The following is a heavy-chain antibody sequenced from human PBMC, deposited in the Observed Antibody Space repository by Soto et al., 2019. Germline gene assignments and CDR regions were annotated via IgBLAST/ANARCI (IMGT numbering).Heavy chain of an antibody. Sequence: ASVKVSCKASGYTFTGYYMHWVRQAPGQGLEWMGWINPNIGGTNYAQKFQGWVTMTRDTSISTAYMELSRLRSDDTAVYYCARAGSYSHSAFDIWGQGTMVTVSS. CDR2: INPNIGGT. CDR1: GYTFTGYY. V-gene: IGHV1-2*04. CDR3: ARAGSYSHSAFDI. D-gene: IGHD1-26*01. J-gene: IGHJ3*02.